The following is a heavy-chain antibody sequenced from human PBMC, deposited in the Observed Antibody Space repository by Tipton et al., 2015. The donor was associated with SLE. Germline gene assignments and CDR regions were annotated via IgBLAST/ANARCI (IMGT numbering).Heavy chain of an antibody. V-gene: IGHV4-34*01. Sequence: LRLSCAVYGGSFSGYYWSWIRQPPGKGLEWIGEINHSGSTNYNPSLKSRVTISVDTSKNQFSLKLSSVTAADTAVYYCASSPAASSSGWYNLWGQGTRVTVSS. J-gene: IGHJ5*02. D-gene: IGHD6-19*01. CDR3: ASSPAASSSGWYNL. CDR2: INHSGST. CDR1: GGSFSGYY.